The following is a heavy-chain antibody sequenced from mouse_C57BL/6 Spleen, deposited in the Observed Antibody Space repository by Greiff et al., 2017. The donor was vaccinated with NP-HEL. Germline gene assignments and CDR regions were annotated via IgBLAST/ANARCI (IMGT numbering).Heavy chain of an antibody. D-gene: IGHD1-1*01. V-gene: IGHV14-2*01. CDR2: IDPEDGET. CDR1: GFNIKDYY. CDR3: ARSYYYGRSPAWCAY. Sequence: EVKLVESGAELVKPGASVKLSCTASGFNIKDYYMHWVKQRTEQGLEWIGRIDPEDGETKYAPKFQGKATITADTSSNKAYLQLSSLTSEDTAVYYCARSYYYGRSPAWCAYWGQGTLVTVSA. J-gene: IGHJ3*01.